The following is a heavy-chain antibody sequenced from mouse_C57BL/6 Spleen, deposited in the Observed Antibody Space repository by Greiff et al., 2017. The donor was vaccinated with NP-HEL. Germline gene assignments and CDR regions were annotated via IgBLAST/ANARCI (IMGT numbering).Heavy chain of an antibody. CDR3: AYYDYDGFAY. CDR1: GYTFTSYW. J-gene: IGHJ3*01. V-gene: IGHV1-64*01. D-gene: IGHD2-4*01. Sequence: QVQLQQPGAELVKPGASVKLSCKASGYTFTSYWMHWVKQRPGQGLEWIGMIHPNSGSTNYNEKFKSKATLTVDKSSSTAYMQLSSLTSEDSAVYYWAYYDYDGFAYWGQGTLVTVSA. CDR2: IHPNSGST.